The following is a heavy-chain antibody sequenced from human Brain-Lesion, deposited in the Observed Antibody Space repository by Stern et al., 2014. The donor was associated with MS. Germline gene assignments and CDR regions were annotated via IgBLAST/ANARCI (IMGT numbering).Heavy chain of an antibody. Sequence: VQLVESGPGLVKPSQTLSLTCTVSGASISSGTSYWSWIRQPAGGGLEWIGRLHARGATYYNPPLKSRVTISGDTSKNQFSLNLNSVTAADTAVYYCARGHWELLGNNYFDSWGQGTLVTVSS. CDR3: ARGHWELLGNNYFDS. J-gene: IGHJ4*02. V-gene: IGHV4-61*02. CDR2: LHARGAT. D-gene: IGHD1-26*01. CDR1: GASISSGTSY.